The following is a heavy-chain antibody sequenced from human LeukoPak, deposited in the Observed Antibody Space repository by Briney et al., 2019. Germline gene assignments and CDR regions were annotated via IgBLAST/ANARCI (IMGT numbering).Heavy chain of an antibody. D-gene: IGHD2-8*01. Sequence: GSLRLSCAASGFTVSSNYMSWVRQAPGKGLEWVSVIYSGGSTNYADSVKGRFTISRDNSKNTLYLQMNSLRAEDTAVYYCASGRLGYCTNGVCYDAFDIWGQGTMVTVSS. CDR2: IYSGGST. J-gene: IGHJ3*02. CDR3: ASGRLGYCTNGVCYDAFDI. CDR1: GFTVSSNY. V-gene: IGHV3-53*01.